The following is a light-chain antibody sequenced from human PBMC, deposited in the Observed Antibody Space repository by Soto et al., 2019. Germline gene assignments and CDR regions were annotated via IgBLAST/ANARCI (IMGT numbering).Light chain of an antibody. Sequence: QSALTQPASVSGSPGQSITISCTGTSSDVGGYKYVSWYQQHPGKAPKLMIYEVSNRPSGVSNRFSGSKSGNTASLTISGLQAEDEADYYCSSYTSSSTLVVFGGGTKLTV. CDR2: EVS. CDR1: SSDVGGYKY. J-gene: IGLJ2*01. V-gene: IGLV2-14*01. CDR3: SSYTSSSTLVV.